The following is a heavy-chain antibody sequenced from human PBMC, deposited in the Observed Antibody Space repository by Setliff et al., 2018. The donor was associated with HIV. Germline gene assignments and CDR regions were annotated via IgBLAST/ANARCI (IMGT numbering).Heavy chain of an antibody. D-gene: IGHD1-1*01. J-gene: IGHJ5*02. CDR3: VRGYKSAWNSWFDA. V-gene: IGHV1-46*01. Sequence: ASVKVSCKASGYTFTTYYIHWVRQAPGQGLEWMGILNPSEGTTSFAQKFQGRVTMTRDTSTSTVYMDLSSLRADDTAVYYCVRGYKSAWNSWFDAWGQGTRVTVSS. CDR2: LNPSEGTT. CDR1: GYTFTTYY.